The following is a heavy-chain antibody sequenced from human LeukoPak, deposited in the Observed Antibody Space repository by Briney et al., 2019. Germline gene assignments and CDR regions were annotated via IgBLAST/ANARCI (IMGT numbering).Heavy chain of an antibody. CDR1: GFTCSDYS. CDR3: AKSGSTRFDY. CDR2: IKQDGSEK. J-gene: IGHJ4*02. Sequence: GGSLRLSCAVSGFTCSDYSMNWVRQAPGKGLKWVANIKQDGSEKYYVDSVKGRFTISRDNAKNSLYLQMNSLRAEDTAVYYCAKSGSTRFDYWGQGTLVTVSS. D-gene: IGHD1-26*01. V-gene: IGHV3-7*03.